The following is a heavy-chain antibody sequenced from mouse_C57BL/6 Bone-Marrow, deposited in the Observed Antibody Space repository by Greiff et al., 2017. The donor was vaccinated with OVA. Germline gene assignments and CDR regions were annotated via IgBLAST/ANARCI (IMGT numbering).Heavy chain of an antibody. CDR2: SRNKANDYTT. CDR1: GFTFSDFY. J-gene: IGHJ3*01. Sequence: EVNVVESGGGLVQSGRSLRLSCAPSGFTFSDFYMEWVRQAPGKGLEWIAASRNKANDYTTEYSASVKGRFIVSRDTSQSILYLQMNALRAEDTAIYYCARDAEGLRRERIAYWGQGTLVTVSA. CDR3: ARDAEGLRRERIAY. V-gene: IGHV7-1*01. D-gene: IGHD2-2*01.